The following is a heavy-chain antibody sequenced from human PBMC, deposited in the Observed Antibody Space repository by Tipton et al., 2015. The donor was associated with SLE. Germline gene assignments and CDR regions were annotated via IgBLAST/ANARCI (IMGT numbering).Heavy chain of an antibody. V-gene: IGHV4-4*08. CDR2: IYTSGST. J-gene: IGHJ4*02. CDR3: ARLDGSSSWNYYFDY. CDR1: GGSISSYY. Sequence: TLSLTCTVSGGSISSYYWSWIRQPPGKGLEWIGYIYTSGSTNYNPSLKSRVTISVDTSKNQFSLKLSSVTAADTAVYYCARLDGSSSWNYYFDYWGQGTLVTVSS. D-gene: IGHD6-13*01.